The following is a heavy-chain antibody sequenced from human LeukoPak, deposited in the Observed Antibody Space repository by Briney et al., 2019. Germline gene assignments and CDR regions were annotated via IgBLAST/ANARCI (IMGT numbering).Heavy chain of an antibody. V-gene: IGHV3-30*02. CDR1: GFTFSSYG. J-gene: IGHJ3*02. Sequence: GGSLRLSCAASGFTFSSYGMHWVRQAPGKGLEWVAFIRYDGSNKYYADSVKGRFTISRDNSKNTLYLQMNSLRAEDTAVYYCAKVVGALDDAFDIWGQGTMVTVSS. D-gene: IGHD1-26*01. CDR3: AKVVGALDDAFDI. CDR2: IRYDGSNK.